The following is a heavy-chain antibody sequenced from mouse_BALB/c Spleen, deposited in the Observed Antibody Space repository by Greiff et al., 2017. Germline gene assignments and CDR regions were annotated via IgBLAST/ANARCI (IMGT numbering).Heavy chain of an antibody. CDR1: GFTFSSFG. V-gene: IGHV5-17*02. Sequence: EVKLVESGGGLVQPGGSRKLSCAASGFTFSSFGMHWVRQAPEKGLEWVAYICSGSSTIYYADTVKGRFTISRDNPKNTLFLQMTSLRSEDTAMYYCARGDGSIYYWYFDVGGAGTTVTVSS. CDR2: ICSGSSTI. J-gene: IGHJ1*01. D-gene: IGHD1-1*01. CDR3: ARGDGSIYYWYFDV.